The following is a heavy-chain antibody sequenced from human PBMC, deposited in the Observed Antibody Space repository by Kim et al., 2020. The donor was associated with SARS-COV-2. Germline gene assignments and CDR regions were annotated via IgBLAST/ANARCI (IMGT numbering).Heavy chain of an antibody. Sequence: SETLSLTCAVYGGSFSGYYWSWIRQPPGKGLEWIGEINHSGSTNYNPSLKRRGTISVDTSKNQFSLKLSSVTAADTAVYYCARTFRGVRTPYYYYDMDVWGQGTTVPVSS. CDR1: GGSFSGYY. CDR2: INHSGST. J-gene: IGHJ6*02. V-gene: IGHV4-34*01. D-gene: IGHD3-16*01. CDR3: ARTFRGVRTPYYYYDMDV.